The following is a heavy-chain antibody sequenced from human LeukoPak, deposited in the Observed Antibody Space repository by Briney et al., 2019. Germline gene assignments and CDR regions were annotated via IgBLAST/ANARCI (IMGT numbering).Heavy chain of an antibody. V-gene: IGHV1-2*02. D-gene: IGHD6-19*01. Sequence: GASVKVSCKASGYTFTGYYMHWVRQAPGQGLEWMGWINPNSGGTNYAQKFQGRVTMTRNTSISTAYMELSSLRSEDTAVYYCARGQRSGWYQTLIDYWGQGTLVTVSS. CDR3: ARGQRSGWYQTLIDY. J-gene: IGHJ4*02. CDR2: INPNSGGT. CDR1: GYTFTGYY.